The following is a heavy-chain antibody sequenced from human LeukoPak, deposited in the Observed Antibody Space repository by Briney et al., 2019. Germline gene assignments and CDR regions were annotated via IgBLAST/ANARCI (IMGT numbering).Heavy chain of an antibody. CDR2: IGPYSGNT. CDR1: GYTFTSYG. J-gene: IGHJ4*02. V-gene: IGHV1-18*01. D-gene: IGHD3-10*01. Sequence: GASVKVSCKASGYTFTSYGISWVRQAPGQGLEWMGWIGPYSGNTNYAQNFQGRVTMTTDTSTSTAYMELGSLGSDDTAVYYCARDQDSLVRGVIGYWGQGTLVTVSS. CDR3: ARDQDSLVRGVIGY.